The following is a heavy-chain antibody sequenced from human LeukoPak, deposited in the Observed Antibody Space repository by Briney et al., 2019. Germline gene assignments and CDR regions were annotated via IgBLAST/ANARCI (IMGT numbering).Heavy chain of an antibody. CDR2: ISSSGSSL. V-gene: IGHV3-48*03. Sequence: PGGSLRLSCAASGFTFSSYEMNWVRQAPGKGLEWVSYISSSGSSLYYADSVKGRFTVSRGNAKNSLYLQMNSLRAEDTAIYYCASFTDYWGQGTLVTVSS. CDR1: GFTFSSYE. CDR3: ASFTDY. J-gene: IGHJ4*02.